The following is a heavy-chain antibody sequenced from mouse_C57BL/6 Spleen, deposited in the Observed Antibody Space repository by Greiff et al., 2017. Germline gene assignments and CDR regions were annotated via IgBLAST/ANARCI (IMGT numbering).Heavy chain of an antibody. D-gene: IGHD3-2*02. J-gene: IGHJ4*01. Sequence: QVQLQQSGPGLVQPSQCLSITCTVSGFSLTSYGVHWVRQSPGKGLEWLGVIWSGGSTDYNAAFISRLSISKDNTKSQVFFKMNSLQAYDTAIYYWAREATDAMDYWGQGTSVTVSS. CDR2: IWSGGST. CDR1: GFSLTSYG. CDR3: AREATDAMDY. V-gene: IGHV2-2*01.